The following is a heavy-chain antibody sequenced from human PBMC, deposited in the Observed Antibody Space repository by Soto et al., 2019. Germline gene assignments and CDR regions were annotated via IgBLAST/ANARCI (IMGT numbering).Heavy chain of an antibody. Sequence: SLRLSCVASGFRFNNFGLHWVRQAPGKGLEWVAVIWYDGSNKYYADGVKGRFTISRDNSKNTLYLQMSRLRAEDTAVYFCARDPSHGSGSYLDYWGQGALVTVSS. CDR2: IWYDGSNK. CDR3: ARDPSHGSGSYLDY. CDR1: GFRFNNFG. D-gene: IGHD3-10*01. J-gene: IGHJ4*02. V-gene: IGHV3-33*01.